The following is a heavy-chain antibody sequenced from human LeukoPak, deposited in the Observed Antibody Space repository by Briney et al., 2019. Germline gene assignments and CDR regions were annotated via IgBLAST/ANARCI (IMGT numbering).Heavy chain of an antibody. D-gene: IGHD5-24*01. CDR3: TRGDGYNYGSDY. Sequence: PGGSLRLSCAASGFTFTSHAMSWVRQAPGKGLEWVGFIRSKPYGATTQYAASVKGRFTISRDDSKNIAYLQMNSLKTEDTAVYYCTRGDGYNYGSDYWGQGTLVTVSS. CDR2: IRSKPYGATT. CDR1: GFTFTSHA. J-gene: IGHJ4*02. V-gene: IGHV3-49*04.